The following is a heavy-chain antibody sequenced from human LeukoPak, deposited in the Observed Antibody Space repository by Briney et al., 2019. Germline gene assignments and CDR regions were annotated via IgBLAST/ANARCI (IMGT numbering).Heavy chain of an antibody. Sequence: PSETLSLTCTVSGGSISNYYWSWIRQPAGKGLEWIGRIYASGSTNYNPSLKSRVTMSVDTSKNQLSLKLSSVTAADTAVYYCARAGSSGWYVFDNWDQGTVVTVSS. CDR1: GGSISNYY. CDR3: ARAGSSGWYVFDN. V-gene: IGHV4-4*07. J-gene: IGHJ4*02. CDR2: IYASGST. D-gene: IGHD6-19*01.